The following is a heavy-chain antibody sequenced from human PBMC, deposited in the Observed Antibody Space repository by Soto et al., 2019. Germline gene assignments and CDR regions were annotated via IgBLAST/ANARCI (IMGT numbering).Heavy chain of an antibody. D-gene: IGHD2-2*01. J-gene: IGHJ3*01. CDR2: IIPMLPVT. CDR1: GGTFNTYT. Sequence: QVHLIQSGAEVKKPGSSVKVSCKAAGGTFNTYTLFWVRQPPGHGLEWMGRIIPMLPVTNSAQKFQGRLTTTAHKSTGTAFMELTSLTSDDTAVYYCSIGSWSAETFDVWGQGTMVTVSS. CDR3: SIGSWSAETFDV. V-gene: IGHV1-69*02.